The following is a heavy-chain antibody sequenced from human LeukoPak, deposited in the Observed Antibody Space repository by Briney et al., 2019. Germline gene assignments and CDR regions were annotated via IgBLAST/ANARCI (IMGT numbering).Heavy chain of an antibody. Sequence: GGSLRLSCAASGFTFDDYAMHWVRQAPGKGLQWISSINWVGDTSSYADSVKGRFTVSRDNTKGSLYLQMHSLRSEDTALYYCAKDRQYGDYGGGDFFDSWGRGTLVTVSS. D-gene: IGHD4-17*01. V-gene: IGHV3-43D*03. CDR3: AKDRQYGDYGGGDFFDS. CDR1: GFTFDDYA. CDR2: INWVGDTS. J-gene: IGHJ4*02.